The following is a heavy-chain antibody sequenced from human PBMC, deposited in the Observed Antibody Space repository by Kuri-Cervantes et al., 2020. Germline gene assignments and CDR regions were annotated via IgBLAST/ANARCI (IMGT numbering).Heavy chain of an antibody. J-gene: IGHJ6*03. CDR1: GGSISSYY. CDR2: IYYSGST. D-gene: IGHD5-18*01. V-gene: IGHV4-59*01. CDR3: ARARFGNTAMVQYYYYYYMDV. Sequence: SETLSLTCTVSGGSISSYYWSWLRQPPGKGLEWIGYIYYSGSTNYNPSLKSRVTIPVDTPKNQFSLKLSSVTAADTAVYYCARARFGNTAMVQYYYYYYMDVWGKGTTVTVSS.